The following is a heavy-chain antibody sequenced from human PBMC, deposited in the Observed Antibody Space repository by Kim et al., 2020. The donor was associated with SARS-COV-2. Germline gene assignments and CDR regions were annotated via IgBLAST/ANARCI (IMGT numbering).Heavy chain of an antibody. V-gene: IGHV4-61*07. CDR3: ARRETADTFDY. CDR2: T. J-gene: IGHJ4*02. Sequence: TNHTPPRKSRVTISVDTSKKQFSLKLSSVTAADTAVYYCARRETADTFDYWGQGTLVTVSS. D-gene: IGHD1-26*01.